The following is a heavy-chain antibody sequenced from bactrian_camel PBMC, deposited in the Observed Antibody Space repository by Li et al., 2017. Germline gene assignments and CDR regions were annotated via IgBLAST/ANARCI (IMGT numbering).Heavy chain of an antibody. J-gene: IGHJ6*01. Sequence: HVQLVESGGGSVQAGGSLLLSCAASGYIRGYCMGWFRQAPGKEREGVGEIYDSSGTTYYADSVKGRFTISQDNAKNTMYLQMDSLKPEDTAMYYCAVGRWVGDRCIGFAFWGQGTQVTVS. CDR1: GYIRGYC. D-gene: IGHD5*01. CDR3: AVGRWVGDRCIGFAF. CDR2: IYDSSGTT. V-gene: IGHV3S1*01.